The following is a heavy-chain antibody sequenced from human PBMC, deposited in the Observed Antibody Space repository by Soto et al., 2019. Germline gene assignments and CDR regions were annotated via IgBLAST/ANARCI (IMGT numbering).Heavy chain of an antibody. Sequence: SVKGSCSASGGSFISYAISWVRQAPGQGLEWVGGIIPIFGTANYAQKFQGRVTITADESTSTACMELSSLRSEDTAVYYCARGPFRDAAMPKGGHYYYGMDVWGQGTTVTVPS. V-gene: IGHV1-69*01. CDR1: GGSFISYA. J-gene: IGHJ6*02. CDR2: IIPIFGTA. CDR3: ARGPFRDAAMPKGGHYYYGMDV. D-gene: IGHD5-18*01.